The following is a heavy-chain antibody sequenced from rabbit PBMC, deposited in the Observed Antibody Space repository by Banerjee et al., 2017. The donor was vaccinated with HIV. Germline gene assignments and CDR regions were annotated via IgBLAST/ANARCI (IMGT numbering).Heavy chain of an antibody. J-gene: IGHJ4*01. CDR1: RFSFSNKYV. V-gene: IGHV1S45*01. D-gene: IGHD4-1*01. Sequence: QEQLEESGGGLVQPEGSLTLTCTASRFSFSNKYVMCWVRQAPGKGLEWIACIYTGGDGSTWYANWAKGRFTISKTSSTTVTLQMTSLTAADTATYFCARDLAGVIGWNFNLWGPGTLVTVS. CDR2: IYTGGDGST. CDR3: ARDLAGVIGWNFNL.